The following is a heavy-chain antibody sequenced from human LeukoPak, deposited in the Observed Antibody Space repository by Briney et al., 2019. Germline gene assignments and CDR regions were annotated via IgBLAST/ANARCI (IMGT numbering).Heavy chain of an antibody. CDR3: ARDTGTPFEGFDY. V-gene: IGHV3-7*01. J-gene: IGHJ4*02. D-gene: IGHD3-16*01. CDR1: GFTFSTSW. CDR2: IKKDGSET. Sequence: PGGSLRLSCAASGFTFSTSWMSWVRQVPGKGLEWVANIKKDGSETYYVDSVKGRFTISRDNAKNSLYLQMNSLRAEDTAVYYCARDTGTPFEGFDYWGQGTLVTVSS.